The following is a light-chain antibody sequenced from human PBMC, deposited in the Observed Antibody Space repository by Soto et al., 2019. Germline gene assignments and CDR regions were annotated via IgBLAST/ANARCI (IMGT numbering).Light chain of an antibody. CDR3: MQALQTPYT. CDR2: LGG. Sequence: IVMTQSPLSLPVTSGEPASISCRSSQSLLHRNGYNYLDWNLQKPGQSPQLLVYLGGNRATGVPDRFSGSGSDTDFTLKISRVEAEDVGVYYCMQALQTPYTFGQGTKLEIK. CDR1: QSLLHRNGYNY. V-gene: IGKV2-28*01. J-gene: IGKJ2*01.